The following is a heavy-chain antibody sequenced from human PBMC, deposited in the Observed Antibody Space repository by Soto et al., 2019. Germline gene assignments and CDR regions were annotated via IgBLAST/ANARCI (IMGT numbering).Heavy chain of an antibody. V-gene: IGHV1-69*13. CDR3: AREGKYGYSSGRYGRGAFDI. CDR1: GGTFSSYA. CDR2: IIPIFGTA. D-gene: IGHD6-19*01. Sequence: SVKVSCKASGGTFSSYAISWVRQAPGQGLEWMGGIIPIFGTANYAQKFQGRVTITADESTSTAYMELSSLRSEDTAVYYCAREGKYGYSSGRYGRGAFDIWGQGTMVTVSS. J-gene: IGHJ3*02.